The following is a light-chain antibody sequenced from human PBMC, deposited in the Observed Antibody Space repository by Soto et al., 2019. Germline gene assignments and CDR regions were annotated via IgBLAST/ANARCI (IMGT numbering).Light chain of an antibody. CDR2: GES. V-gene: IGKV3-15*01. Sequence: EIVMTQSPATLSVSPGERATLSCRAIESVSDNLAWYQQKPGQAPRLLLYGESIRATGIPARLIGSGSATELTLTISSLQPEDSAVYYCQQYNNWPLTFGGGTKVEIK. CDR3: QQYNNWPLT. J-gene: IGKJ4*01. CDR1: ESVSDN.